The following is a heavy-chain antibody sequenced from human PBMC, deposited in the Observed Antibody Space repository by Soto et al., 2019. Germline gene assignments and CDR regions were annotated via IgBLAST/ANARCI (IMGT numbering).Heavy chain of an antibody. Sequence: GGSLRLSCAASGFTFATYAMIWVRQAPGKGLEWVAVISYGGSNKYYADSVKGRFTISRDNSKNTLYLQMNSLRAEDTAVYYCATAPLGYCTSPSRYVAYWGQGTPLTVSS. CDR2: ISYGGSNK. V-gene: IGHV3-30*03. CDR3: ATAPLGYCTSPSRYVAY. D-gene: IGHD2-2*01. J-gene: IGHJ4*02. CDR1: GFTFATYA.